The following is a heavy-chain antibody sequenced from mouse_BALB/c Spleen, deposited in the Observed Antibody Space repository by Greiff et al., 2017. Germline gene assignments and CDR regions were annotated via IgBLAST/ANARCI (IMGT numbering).Heavy chain of an antibody. J-gene: IGHJ2*01. CDR3: ARGHYGNYYFDY. V-gene: IGHV2-9*02. Sequence: VQVVESGPGLVAPSQSLSITCTVSGFSLTSYGVHWVRQPPGKGLEWLGVIWAGGSTNYNSALMSRLSISKDNSKSQVFLKMNSLQTDDTAMYYCARGHYGNYYFDYWGQGTTLTVSS. CDR1: GFSLTSYG. D-gene: IGHD2-1*01. CDR2: IWAGGST.